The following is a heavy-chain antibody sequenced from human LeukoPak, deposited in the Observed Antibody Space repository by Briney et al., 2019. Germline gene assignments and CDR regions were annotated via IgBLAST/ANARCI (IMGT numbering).Heavy chain of an antibody. V-gene: IGHV3-7*01. CDR1: GFTFSNYW. D-gene: IGHD3-3*01. CDR3: ARDFWGAYRVDFFDF. Sequence: GGSLRLSCAASGFTFSNYWMSWVRRIPGEGLEWVANIKQDGSETYYVDSVRGRFTISRDNAQNSLYLQMNSLRAEDTAVYYCARDFWGAYRVDFFDFWGQGILVTVSS. J-gene: IGHJ4*02. CDR2: IKQDGSET.